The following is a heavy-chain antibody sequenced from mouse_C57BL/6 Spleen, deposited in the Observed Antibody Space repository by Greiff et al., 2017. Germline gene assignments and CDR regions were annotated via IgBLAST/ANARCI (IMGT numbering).Heavy chain of an antibody. CDR2: INPYNGGT. CDR3: ASIYYDYDAWFAY. D-gene: IGHD2-4*01. V-gene: IGHV1-19*01. Sequence: EVQLQQSGPVLVKPGASVKMSCKASGYTFTDYYMNWVKQSHGKSLEWIGVINPYNGGTSYNQKFKGKATLTVDKSSSTAYMELNSLTSEDSAVYYCASIYYDYDAWFAYWGQGTLVTVSA. CDR1: GYTFTDYY. J-gene: IGHJ3*01.